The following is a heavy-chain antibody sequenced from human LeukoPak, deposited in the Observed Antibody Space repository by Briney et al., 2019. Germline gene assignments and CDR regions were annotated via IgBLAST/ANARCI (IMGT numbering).Heavy chain of an antibody. D-gene: IGHD1-26*01. CDR3: AIRYSGSYNDY. CDR2: IYPGDSDI. J-gene: IGHJ4*02. CDR1: GYSFATHW. V-gene: IGHV5-51*01. Sequence: GESLKISCRGSGYSFATHWIGWVRQLPGKGLEWMGIIYPGDSDIRYSPSFQGQVTISADKSISTAYLQWSSLKASDTAMYYCAIRYSGSYNDYWGQGTLVTVSS.